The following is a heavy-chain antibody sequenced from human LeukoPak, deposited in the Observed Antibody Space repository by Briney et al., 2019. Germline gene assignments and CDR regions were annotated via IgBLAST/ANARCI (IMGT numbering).Heavy chain of an antibody. CDR3: TRGRSSWYFDY. Sequence: GGSLRLSCTASGFTFGDYGMSWVRQAPGKGLEWVGFIRSKAYGGTTEYAASVKGRFTISRDDSKSIAYLQMNSLKTEDTAVYYCTRGRSSWYFDYWGQGTLVIVSS. CDR1: GFTFGDYG. J-gene: IGHJ4*02. D-gene: IGHD6-13*01. V-gene: IGHV3-49*04. CDR2: IRSKAYGGTT.